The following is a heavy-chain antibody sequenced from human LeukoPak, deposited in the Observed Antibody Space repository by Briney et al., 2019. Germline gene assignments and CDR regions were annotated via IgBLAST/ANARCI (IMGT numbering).Heavy chain of an antibody. CDR3: ARALGDGSGSYYAFDI. CDR2: IYSGGST. J-gene: IGHJ3*02. Sequence: GGSLRLSCAASGFTVSSNYMSWVRQAPGKGLEWVSVIYSGGSTYYADSVKGRFTISRDNSKNTLYLQMNSLRAGDTAVYYCARALGDGSGSYYAFDIWGQGTMVTVSS. CDR1: GFTVSSNY. D-gene: IGHD3-10*01. V-gene: IGHV3-66*01.